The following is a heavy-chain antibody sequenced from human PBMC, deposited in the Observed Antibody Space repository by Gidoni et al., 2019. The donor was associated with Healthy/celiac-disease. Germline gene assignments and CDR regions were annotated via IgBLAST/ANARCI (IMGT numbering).Heavy chain of an antibody. V-gene: IGHV3-30*18. Sequence: QVQLVESGGGVVQPGRSLRLSCAASGFTFSSYGMHWVRQAPGKGLEWVAVISYDGSNKYYADSVKGRFTISRDNSKNTLYLQMNSLRAEDTAVYYCAKGENMDVWGKGTTVTVSS. D-gene: IGHD1-26*01. CDR3: AKGENMDV. J-gene: IGHJ6*03. CDR2: ISYDGSNK. CDR1: GFTFSSYG.